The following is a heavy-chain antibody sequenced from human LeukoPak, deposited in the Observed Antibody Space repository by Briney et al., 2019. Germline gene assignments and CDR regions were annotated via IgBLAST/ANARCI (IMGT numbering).Heavy chain of an antibody. Sequence: GRSLRLSCAASGFTFSSYSMHWVRQAPDKGLEWVAVISYDGSNKYYADSVKGRFTIPRDNSKNTLYLQMNSLRAEDTAVYYCAKTSGAHAFDIWGQGTMVTVSS. CDR3: AKTSGAHAFDI. CDR1: GFTFSSYS. J-gene: IGHJ3*02. D-gene: IGHD3-10*01. V-gene: IGHV3-30-3*01. CDR2: ISYDGSNK.